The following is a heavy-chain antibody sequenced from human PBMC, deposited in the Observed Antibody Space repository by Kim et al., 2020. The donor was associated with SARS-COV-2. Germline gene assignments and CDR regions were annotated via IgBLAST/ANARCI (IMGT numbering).Heavy chain of an antibody. CDR3: AREVYSGSYLYYYYYMDV. V-gene: IGHV3-48*03. Sequence: KGRFTISRDNAKNSLYLQMNSLRAEDTAVYYCAREVYSGSYLYYYYYMDVWGKGTTVTVSS. J-gene: IGHJ6*03. D-gene: IGHD1-26*01.